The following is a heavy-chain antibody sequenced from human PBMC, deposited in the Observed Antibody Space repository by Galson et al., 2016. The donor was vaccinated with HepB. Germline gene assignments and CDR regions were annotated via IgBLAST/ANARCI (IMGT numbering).Heavy chain of an antibody. CDR3: ASRSLLGRGYYFDY. CDR1: GGSISSDTYS. D-gene: IGHD2-15*01. CDR2: GYSSGRT. Sequence: ETLSLTCTVSGGSISSDTYSWDWIRQPPGKGLEWMGSGYSSGRTYYSRSLRSRVTISVDKSRNQFSLMLTSVTAADTAVFFCASRSLLGRGYYFDYWGHGTLVAVSS. V-gene: IGHV4-39*01. J-gene: IGHJ4*01.